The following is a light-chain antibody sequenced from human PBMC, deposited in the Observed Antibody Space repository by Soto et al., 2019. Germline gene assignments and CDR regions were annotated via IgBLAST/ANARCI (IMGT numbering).Light chain of an antibody. CDR3: CSYAGSYTYV. J-gene: IGLJ1*01. Sequence: QSALTQPRSVSGSPGQSVTISFTGTSSDVGGHNYVSWYQQHPGKAPKLMIYDVSKRPSGVPDRFSGSKSGNTASLTISGLQAEDEADYYCCSYAGSYTYVFGTGTKLTVL. CDR1: SSDVGGHNY. CDR2: DVS. V-gene: IGLV2-11*01.